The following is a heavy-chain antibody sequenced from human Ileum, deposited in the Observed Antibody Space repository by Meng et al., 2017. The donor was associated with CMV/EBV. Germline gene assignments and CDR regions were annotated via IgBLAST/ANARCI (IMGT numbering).Heavy chain of an antibody. J-gene: IGHJ4*02. CDR3: ARDGLSGRYFDY. Sequence: FKTSGYTFTSNNIIWVRQAPGQGPEWMGWIDTNTGNPTYAQGFTGLFVFSLDTSVNTAYLQISSLKAEDTAVYYCARDGLSGRYFDYWGQGTLVTVSS. CDR2: IDTNTGNP. D-gene: IGHD1-26*01. V-gene: IGHV7-4-1*02. CDR1: GYTFTSNN.